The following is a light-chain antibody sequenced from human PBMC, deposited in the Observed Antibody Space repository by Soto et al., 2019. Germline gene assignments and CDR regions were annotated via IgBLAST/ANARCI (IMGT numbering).Light chain of an antibody. CDR1: QSISSH. V-gene: IGKV1-39*01. CDR3: QQSYGIPLT. Sequence: DIQMTQSPSSLSASVGDRVTITCRASQSISSHLNWYQQKPGKAPKVLIYAASNLSGGVPSRFSGSGSGTDFTLTISRLQPEDFATYYCQQSYGIPLTCVGGTKVEIK. J-gene: IGKJ4*01. CDR2: AAS.